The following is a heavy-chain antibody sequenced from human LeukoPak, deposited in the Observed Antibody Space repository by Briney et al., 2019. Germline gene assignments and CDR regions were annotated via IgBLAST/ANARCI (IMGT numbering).Heavy chain of an antibody. Sequence: GRSLRLSCAASGFTFSSYAMSWVRQAPGKGLEWVSAISGSGGSTYYADSVKGRFTISRDNSKNTLYLQMNSLRAEDTAVYYCAKALPLGYCSGGSCYEGYYYYYYGMDVWGQGTTVTVSS. V-gene: IGHV3-23*01. J-gene: IGHJ6*02. CDR2: ISGSGGST. CDR3: AKALPLGYCSGGSCYEGYYYYYYGMDV. D-gene: IGHD2-15*01. CDR1: GFTFSSYA.